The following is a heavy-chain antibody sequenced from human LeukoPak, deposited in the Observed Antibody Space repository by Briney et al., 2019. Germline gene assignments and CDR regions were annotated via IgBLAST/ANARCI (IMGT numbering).Heavy chain of an antibody. CDR3: ARVTKTYYDFWSGYSAGAFDI. D-gene: IGHD3-3*01. CDR2: IYHSGST. J-gene: IGHJ3*02. CDR1: GYSISSGYY. V-gene: IGHV4-38-2*02. Sequence: SETLSLTCTVSGYSISSGYYWGWIRQPPGEGLEWIGSIYHSGSTYYNPSLKSRVTISVDTSKNQFSLKLSSVTAADTAVHYCARVTKTYYDFWSGYSAGAFDIWGQGTMVTVSS.